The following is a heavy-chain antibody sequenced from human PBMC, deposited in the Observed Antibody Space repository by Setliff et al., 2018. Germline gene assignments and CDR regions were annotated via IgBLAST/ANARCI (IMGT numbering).Heavy chain of an antibody. CDR2: IYHSGNT. V-gene: IGHV4-38-2*01. D-gene: IGHD3-22*01. CDR1: GSAISSGHY. J-gene: IGHJ4*02. Sequence: SETLSLTCAVSGSAISSGHYWGWIRQPPGKGGLEWIGSIYHSGNTNYNPSLKSRVTISVDTSKNQISLKLSSVTAADTAVYYCARGHPPSDSSGYYYAYWGQGTLVTVSS. CDR3: ARGHPPSDSSGYYYAY.